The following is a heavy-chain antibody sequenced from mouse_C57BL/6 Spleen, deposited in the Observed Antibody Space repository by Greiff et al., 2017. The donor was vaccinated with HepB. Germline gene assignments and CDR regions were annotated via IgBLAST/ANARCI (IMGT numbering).Heavy chain of an antibody. Sequence: ESGPGLVKPSQSLSLTCSVTGYSITSGYYWNWIRQFPGNKLEWMGYISYDGSNNYNPSLKNRISITRDTSKNQFFLKLNSVTTEDTATYYCARVSTMVTGGYFDVWGTGTTVTVSS. D-gene: IGHD2-2*01. V-gene: IGHV3-6*01. CDR3: ARVSTMVTGGYFDV. CDR1: GYSITSGYY. J-gene: IGHJ1*03. CDR2: ISYDGSN.